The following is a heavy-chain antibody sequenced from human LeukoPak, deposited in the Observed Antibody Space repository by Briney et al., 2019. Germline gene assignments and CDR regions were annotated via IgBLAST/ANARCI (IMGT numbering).Heavy chain of an antibody. D-gene: IGHD4-17*01. V-gene: IGHV3-74*01. CDR3: AAFTVTSDAFDI. CDR1: GFTFSSYW. J-gene: IGHJ3*02. Sequence: GGSLGLSCAASGFTFSSYWMYWVRQAPGKGLVWVSRINRDGSSISYADSVKGRFTISRDNAKNTLYLQMNSLRAEDTAVYYCAAFTVTSDAFDIWGQGTMVTVSS. CDR2: INRDGSSI.